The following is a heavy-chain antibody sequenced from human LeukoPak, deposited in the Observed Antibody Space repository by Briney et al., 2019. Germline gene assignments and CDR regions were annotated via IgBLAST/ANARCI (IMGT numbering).Heavy chain of an antibody. Sequence: PGRSLRLSCAASGFTFSSYAMHWVRQAPGKGLEWVAVISYDGSNKYYADSVKGRFTISRDNSKNTLYLQMNSLRAEDTAVYYCARDIVVAKYYYYGMDVWGQGTTDTVSS. CDR3: ARDIVVAKYYYYGMDV. J-gene: IGHJ6*02. CDR2: ISYDGSNK. CDR1: GFTFSSYA. V-gene: IGHV3-30-3*01. D-gene: IGHD2-2*01.